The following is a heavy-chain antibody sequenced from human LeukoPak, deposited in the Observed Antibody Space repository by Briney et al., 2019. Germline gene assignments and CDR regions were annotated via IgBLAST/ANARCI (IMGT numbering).Heavy chain of an antibody. D-gene: IGHD5-12*01. J-gene: IGHJ4*02. CDR3: ARDRAYSGNDATYFDC. CDR1: GFTFSNYG. CDR2: ISSNGDST. Sequence: PGGSLRLSCAASGFTFSNYGMHWVRQAPGKGLEYVSAISSNGDSTYYANSVEGRFSISRDNSKNTLYLQMNSLRTEDTAVYYCARDRAYSGNDATYFDCWGQGTLVTVSS. V-gene: IGHV3-64*01.